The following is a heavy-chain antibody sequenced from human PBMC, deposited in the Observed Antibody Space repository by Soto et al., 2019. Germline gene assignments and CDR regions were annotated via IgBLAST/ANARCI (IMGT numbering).Heavy chain of an antibody. CDR1: GGFVSSGSYY. D-gene: IGHD1-1*01. Sequence: PSETLSLTRAVYGGFVSSGSYYWSWIRQPPGKGLEWIGEMSHSGGTHFNPSLKSRVTISVDTSKNQFSLKMSSVTAADTALYYCARVERGTATTVVDAFDIWGPGTMVTVSS. J-gene: IGHJ3*02. CDR2: MSHSGGT. CDR3: ARVERGTATTVVDAFDI. V-gene: IGHV4-61*01.